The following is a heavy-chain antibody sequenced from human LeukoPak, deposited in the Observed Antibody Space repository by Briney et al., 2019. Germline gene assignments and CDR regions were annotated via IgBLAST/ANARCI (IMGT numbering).Heavy chain of an antibody. J-gene: IGHJ4*02. D-gene: IGHD3-10*01. CDR1: GYIFTGYY. Sequence: ASVKVSCKTSGYIFTGYYMHWVRQAPGQGLEWMGWINPNSGDTNYAQKFQGRVTMTRDTSISTAYMELSGLRSDDTAVYYCARGSMVRGTTPHYWGQGTLVTVSS. CDR2: INPNSGDT. V-gene: IGHV1-2*02. CDR3: ARGSMVRGTTPHY.